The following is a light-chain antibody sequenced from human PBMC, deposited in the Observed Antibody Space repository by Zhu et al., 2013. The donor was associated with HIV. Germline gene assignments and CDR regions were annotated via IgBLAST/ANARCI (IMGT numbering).Light chain of an antibody. Sequence: EVVLMQSPGTLSLSPGERATLSCRASQSVSINYLAWYQQKPGQAPRLLIYGASSRATGIPDRFSGSGSGTDFTLTISRLEPEDFAVYYCQYYGSSPLTFGGGTKVEIK. CDR1: QSVSINY. CDR2: GAS. CDR3: QYYGSSPLT. J-gene: IGKJ4*01. V-gene: IGKV3-20*01.